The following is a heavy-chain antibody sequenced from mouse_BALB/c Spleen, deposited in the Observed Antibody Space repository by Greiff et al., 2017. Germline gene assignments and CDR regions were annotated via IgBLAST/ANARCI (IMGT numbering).Heavy chain of an antibody. Sequence: EVQVVESGGGLVQPGGSMKLSCVASGFTFSNYWMNWVRQSPEKGLEWVAEIRLKSNNYATHYAESVKGRFTISRDDSKSSVYLQMNNLRAEDTGIYYCTSYGNYAYWGQGTLVTVSA. V-gene: IGHV6-6*02. D-gene: IGHD2-1*01. CDR1: GFTFSNYW. J-gene: IGHJ3*01. CDR3: TSYGNYAY. CDR2: IRLKSNNYAT.